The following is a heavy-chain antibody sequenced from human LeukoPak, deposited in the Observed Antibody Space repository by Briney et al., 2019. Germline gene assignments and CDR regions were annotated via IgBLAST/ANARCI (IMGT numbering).Heavy chain of an antibody. V-gene: IGHV4-30-4*01. D-gene: IGHD3-22*01. CDR2: IYYSGST. J-gene: IGHJ3*02. CDR3: ATLDSSGAVSYAFDI. Sequence: PSQALSLTCTVSGGSISSGDYYWSWIRQPPGKGLEWIGYIYYSGSTYYNPSLKSRVTISVDTSKNQFSLKLSSVTAADTAVYYCATLDSSGAVSYAFDIWGQGTMVTVSS. CDR1: GGSISSGDYY.